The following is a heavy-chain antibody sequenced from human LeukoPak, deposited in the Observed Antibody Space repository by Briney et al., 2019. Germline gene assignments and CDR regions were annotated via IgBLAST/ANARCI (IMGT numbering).Heavy chain of an antibody. V-gene: IGHV3-30*03. CDR2: ISYDGSNK. Sequence: GGSLRLSCAASGFTFSSYGMHWVRQAPGKGLEWVAVISYDGSNKYYADSVKGRFTISRDNSKNTLYLQMNSLRAEDTAVYYCARERVVYYYYYGMDVWGKGTTVTVSS. J-gene: IGHJ6*04. CDR3: ARERVVYYYYYGMDV. CDR1: GFTFSSYG.